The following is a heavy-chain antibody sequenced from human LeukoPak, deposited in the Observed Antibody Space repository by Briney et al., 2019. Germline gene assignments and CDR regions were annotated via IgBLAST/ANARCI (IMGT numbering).Heavy chain of an antibody. D-gene: IGHD3-10*01. CDR3: AKDVNRELFGYFDY. CDR1: GFTFSSYE. CDR2: ISSSAGTT. Sequence: PGGSLRLSCAASGFTFSSYEMNWVRQAPGKGLEWVSYISSSAGTTYYADSVKGRFHISRDNSKNTLYLQMNSLRAEDTALYYCAKDVNRELFGYFDYWGQGTLVTVSS. V-gene: IGHV3-23*01. J-gene: IGHJ4*02.